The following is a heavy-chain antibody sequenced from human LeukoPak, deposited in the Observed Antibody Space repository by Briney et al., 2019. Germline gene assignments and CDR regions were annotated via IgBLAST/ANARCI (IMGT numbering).Heavy chain of an antibody. CDR1: GGSISSYY. D-gene: IGHD2-15*01. CDR2: IYYSGST. Sequence: SETPSLTCTVSGGSISSYYWSWIRQPPGKGLEWIGYIYYSGSTNYNPSLKSRVTISVDTSKNQFSLKLSSVTAADTAVYYCARDCSGGSCYSHYFDYWGQGTLVTVSS. CDR3: ARDCSGGSCYSHYFDY. J-gene: IGHJ4*02. V-gene: IGHV4-59*12.